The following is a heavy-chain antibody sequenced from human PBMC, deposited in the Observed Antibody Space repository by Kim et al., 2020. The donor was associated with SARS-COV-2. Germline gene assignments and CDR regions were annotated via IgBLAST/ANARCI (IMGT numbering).Heavy chain of an antibody. CDR2: IYSGGST. CDR1: GFTVSSNY. V-gene: IGHV3-53*01. D-gene: IGHD4-17*01. J-gene: IGHJ6*02. CDR3: AREDYGDSDYYYYYGMDV. Sequence: GGSLRLSCAASGFTVSSNYMSWVRQAPGKGLEWVSLIYSGGSTYSADSVKGRFTISRDNSKNTLYLQMNSLRAEDTAVYYCAREDYGDSDYYYYYGMDVWGQGTTVTVSS.